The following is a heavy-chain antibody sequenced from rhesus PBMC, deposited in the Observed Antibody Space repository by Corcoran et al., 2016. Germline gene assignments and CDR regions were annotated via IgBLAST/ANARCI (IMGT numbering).Heavy chain of an antibody. CDR1: GGSFSGYY. CDR3: ARDNGPRKGSGGLDS. Sequence: QVQLQESGPGLVKPSETLSLTCAVSGGSFSGYYWGWIRQPPGRGLEWIGYISGSSGSTDYNPSLKSRVTISTDTSKNQFSLKLSSVTAADTAVYYCARDNGPRKGSGGLDSWGQGVVVTVSS. J-gene: IGHJ6*01. CDR2: ISGSSGST. V-gene: IGHV4-165*01. D-gene: IGHD3-22*01.